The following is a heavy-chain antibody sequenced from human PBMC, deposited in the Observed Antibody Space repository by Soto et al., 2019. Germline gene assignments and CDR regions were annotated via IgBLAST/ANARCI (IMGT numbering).Heavy chain of an antibody. Sequence: QVQLQESGPGLVKPSQTLSLTCTVSGGSISSGGYYWSWIRQHPGKGLEWIGYIHYSGSTYCNPSLESRVNISVATSKNQFSLKLSSVTAADTAVYYCARGGISSSWDFDYWGQGTLVTVSS. CDR2: IHYSGST. V-gene: IGHV4-31*03. D-gene: IGHD6-13*01. J-gene: IGHJ4*02. CDR1: GGSISSGGYY. CDR3: ARGGISSSWDFDY.